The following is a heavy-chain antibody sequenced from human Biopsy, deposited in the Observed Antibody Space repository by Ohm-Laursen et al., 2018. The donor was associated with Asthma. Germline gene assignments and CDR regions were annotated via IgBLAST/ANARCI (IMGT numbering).Heavy chain of an antibody. J-gene: IGHJ5*02. Sequence: EATVKISCNASAYTFIGYHLHWVRQAPGEGLEWMGRINPNGGATIYAQKFQGRVTMTRDTSISTAYMGLSRLTSDDTAVYYCARVQKSPGDRWFDPWGQGTLVTVSS. D-gene: IGHD7-27*01. CDR2: INPNGGAT. CDR3: ARVQKSPGDRWFDP. V-gene: IGHV1-2*06. CDR1: AYTFIGYH.